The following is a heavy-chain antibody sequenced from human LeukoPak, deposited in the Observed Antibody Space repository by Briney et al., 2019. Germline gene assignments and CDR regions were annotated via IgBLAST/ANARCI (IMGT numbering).Heavy chain of an antibody. Sequence: SETLSLTCTVSGGSISSYYWSWIRQPAGKGLEWIGRIYTSGSTNYNPSLKSRVTMSVDTSKNQFSLKLSSVTAADTAVYYCARVEGVIPYGSGWYPNETYCLLPDYWGQGTLVTVSS. V-gene: IGHV4-4*07. J-gene: IGHJ4*02. CDR1: GGSISSYY. CDR3: ARVEGVIPYGSGWYPNETYCLLPDY. CDR2: IYTSGST. D-gene: IGHD6-19*01.